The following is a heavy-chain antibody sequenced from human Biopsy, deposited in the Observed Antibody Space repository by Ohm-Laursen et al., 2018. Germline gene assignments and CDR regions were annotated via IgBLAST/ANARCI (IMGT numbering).Heavy chain of an antibody. CDR1: GYSIVPSGPEN. D-gene: IGHD2-15*01. J-gene: IGHJ4*02. Sequence: SDTLSLTCTLSGYSIVPSGPENWSWIRQAPGKGLEWIGFISNSGNTNYNPSLKSRVTISADTSKNQFSLKLGSVTVADTAVFYCARRGSGGRSFDYWGQGSLVTVSS. V-gene: IGHV4-61*01. CDR3: ARRGSGGRSFDY. CDR2: ISNSGNT.